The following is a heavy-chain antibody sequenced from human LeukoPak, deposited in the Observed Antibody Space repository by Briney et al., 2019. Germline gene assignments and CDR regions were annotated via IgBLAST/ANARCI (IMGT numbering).Heavy chain of an antibody. CDR2: ISGSGGST. J-gene: IGHJ6*02. CDR1: GFTFSSYA. V-gene: IGHV3-23*01. Sequence: GGSLRLSCAASGFTFSSYAMSWVRQAPGKGLEWVSAISGSGGSTYYADSVKGRFTISRDNSKNTLYLQMNSLRAEDTAVYYCAKDSRYDFWSGPDRYGMDVWGQGTTVTVSS. CDR3: AKDSRYDFWSGPDRYGMDV. D-gene: IGHD3-3*01.